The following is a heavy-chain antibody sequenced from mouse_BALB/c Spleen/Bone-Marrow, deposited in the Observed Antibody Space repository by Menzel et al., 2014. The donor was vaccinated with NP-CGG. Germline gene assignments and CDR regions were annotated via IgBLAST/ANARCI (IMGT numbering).Heavy chain of an antibody. D-gene: IGHD2-4*01. CDR2: ISNGGGST. CDR1: GLTFSDYY. Sequence: EVNVVESGGGLVQPGGSLKLSCATSGLTFSDYYMCWVRQTPEKRLEWVAYISNGGGSTYYPDTVKGRFTISRDNAKNTLYLQMSRLKSEDTAMYYCARHNYDETWFAYWGQGTLVTVSA. J-gene: IGHJ3*01. V-gene: IGHV5-12*02. CDR3: ARHNYDETWFAY.